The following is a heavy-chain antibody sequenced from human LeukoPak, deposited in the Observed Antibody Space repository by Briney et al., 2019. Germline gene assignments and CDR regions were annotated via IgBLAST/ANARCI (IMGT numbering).Heavy chain of an antibody. Sequence: GGSLRLSCAASGFTFNNVWMSWIRQAPGKGLEWLGRIKSKTDGETIDYAAPVKGRFTISRDNAKNSLYLQMNSLRAEDTAVYYCARDPSRYYGMDVWGQGTTVTVSS. V-gene: IGHV3-15*01. J-gene: IGHJ6*02. CDR2: IKSKTDGETI. CDR3: ARDPSRYYGMDV. CDR1: GFTFNNVW.